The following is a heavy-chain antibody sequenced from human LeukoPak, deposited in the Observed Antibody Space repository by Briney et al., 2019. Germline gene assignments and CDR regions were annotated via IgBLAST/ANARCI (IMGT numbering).Heavy chain of an antibody. J-gene: IGHJ4*02. D-gene: IGHD1-1*01. V-gene: IGHV4-4*07. CDR2: IYPGGST. CDR1: GASISSYY. CDR3: ARDNELDY. Sequence: KPSETLSLTCTVSGASISSYYWNWIRQPAGKGLEWIGRIYPGGSTNYNPSLKSRVTISVDSSKNQFSLELTSVTAADTAVYYCARDNELDYWGQGTLVTVSS.